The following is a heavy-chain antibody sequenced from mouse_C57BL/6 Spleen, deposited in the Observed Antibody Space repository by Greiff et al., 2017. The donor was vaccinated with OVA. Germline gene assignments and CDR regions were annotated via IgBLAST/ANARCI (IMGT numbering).Heavy chain of an antibody. Sequence: VQLQQSGAELVRPGASVTLSCKASGYTFTDYEMHWVKQTPVHGLEWIGAIDPETGGTAYNQKFKGKAILTADKSSSTAYMELRSLTSEDSAVYYCTRRGYYGSSYEGYFDVWGTGTTVTVSS. D-gene: IGHD1-1*01. J-gene: IGHJ1*03. CDR3: TRRGYYGSSYEGYFDV. CDR2: IDPETGGT. CDR1: GYTFTDYE. V-gene: IGHV1-15*01.